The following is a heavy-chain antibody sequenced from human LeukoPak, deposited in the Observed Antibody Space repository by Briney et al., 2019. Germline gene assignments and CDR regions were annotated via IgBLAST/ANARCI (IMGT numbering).Heavy chain of an antibody. Sequence: ASVKVSCKTSGYTFTNYEINWVRQATGQGLEWMGWMNPKSGDTVYSQKFQGRVTMTRDTSISTAYMELSSLRSDDTAVYYCARASRGRGWYLGAFDMWGQGTMVTVSS. D-gene: IGHD6-19*01. V-gene: IGHV1-8*01. CDR2: MNPKSGDT. CDR3: ARASRGRGWYLGAFDM. J-gene: IGHJ3*02. CDR1: GYTFTNYE.